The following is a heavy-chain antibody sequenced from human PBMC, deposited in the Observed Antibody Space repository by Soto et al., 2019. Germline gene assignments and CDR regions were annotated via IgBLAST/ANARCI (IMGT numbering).Heavy chain of an antibody. CDR3: ASSGIVGATTSD. Sequence: QVQLVQSGAEVKKPGASVKVSCKASGYTFTSYYMHWVRQAPGQGLEWMGIITPSGGSTSNAQKFQGRVTMTRDTSTSTVYMELSSLRSEDTAVYYCASSGIVGATTSDWGQGTLVTVSS. CDR1: GYTFTSYY. D-gene: IGHD1-26*01. CDR2: ITPSGGST. J-gene: IGHJ4*02. V-gene: IGHV1-46*01.